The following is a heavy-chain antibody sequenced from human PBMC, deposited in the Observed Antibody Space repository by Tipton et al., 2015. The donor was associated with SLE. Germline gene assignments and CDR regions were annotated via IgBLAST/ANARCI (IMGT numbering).Heavy chain of an antibody. CDR3: AGPVNWFAP. CDR1: GDSISSSSYY. Sequence: TLSLTCTVSGDSISSSSYYWGWIRQPPGKGLEWIGSIYYSGSTYYNPSLKSRVTISVDTSKNQFSLKLNSVTAADTAVYYRAGPVNWFAPWGQGTLVTVSS. J-gene: IGHJ5*02. CDR2: IYYSGST. V-gene: IGHV4-39*01.